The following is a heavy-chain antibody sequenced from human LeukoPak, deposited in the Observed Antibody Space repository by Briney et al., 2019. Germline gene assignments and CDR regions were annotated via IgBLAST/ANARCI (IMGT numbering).Heavy chain of an antibody. CDR3: ARQDTAMVKGWFDP. Sequence: PSETLSLTCAVSGYSISSGYYWGWIRQPPGRGLEWIGSINHSGNTYCNPSLKSRVAISIDTSKNDFSLKVTSVIAADTAVYFCARQDTAMVKGWFDPRGQGTLVTVSS. J-gene: IGHJ5*02. CDR2: INHSGNT. D-gene: IGHD5-18*01. V-gene: IGHV4-38-2*01. CDR1: GYSISSGYY.